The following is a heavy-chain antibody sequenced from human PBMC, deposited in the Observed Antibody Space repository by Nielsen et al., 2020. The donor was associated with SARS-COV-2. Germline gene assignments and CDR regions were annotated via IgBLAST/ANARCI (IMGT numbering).Heavy chain of an antibody. CDR1: GYTFTGHY. D-gene: IGHD3-10*01. J-gene: IGHJ5*02. CDR3: ARVRSSSGIWFDP. Sequence: ASVKVSYKASGYTFTGHYMYWMRQAPGQGPEWMGRVNPNSGATNYAQKFQGRVTLTRDTSINTTYMELNRLTSDDTAVYYCARVRSSSGIWFDPWGQGTLVVVSS. CDR2: VNPNSGAT. V-gene: IGHV1-2*06.